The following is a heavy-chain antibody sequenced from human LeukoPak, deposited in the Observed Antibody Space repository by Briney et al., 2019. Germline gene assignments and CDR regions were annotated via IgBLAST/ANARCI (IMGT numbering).Heavy chain of an antibody. D-gene: IGHD3-10*01. J-gene: IGHJ4*02. CDR3: ASKPIFYDSGSHWYYFDY. Sequence: GGSLRLSCAASGFSFSDYAMDWVRQAPGKGPEWVSAISSNSAYIFYADSVEGRFTISRDNAKSSVSLQMNSLRDDDTAVYYCASKPIFYDSGSHWYYFDYWGQGTLVTVSS. CDR1: GFSFSDYA. CDR2: ISSNSAYI. V-gene: IGHV3-21*01.